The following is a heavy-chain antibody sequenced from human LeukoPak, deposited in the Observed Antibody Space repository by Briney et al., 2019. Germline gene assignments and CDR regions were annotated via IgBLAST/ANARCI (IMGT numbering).Heavy chain of an antibody. CDR3: ARRPGDYFAFDI. J-gene: IGHJ3*02. CDR1: GGSISSYY. D-gene: IGHD4-17*01. V-gene: IGHV4-59*08. Sequence: SETLSLTCSVSGGSISSYYWSWIRQPPGKGLEWIAYIYYSGSTNYNPSLKSRVTISVDTSENQFSLKLISLTAADTAVYYCARRPGDYFAFDIWGQGTMVTVSS. CDR2: IYYSGST.